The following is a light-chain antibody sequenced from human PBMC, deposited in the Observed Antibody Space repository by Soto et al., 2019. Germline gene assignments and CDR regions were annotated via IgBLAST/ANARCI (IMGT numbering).Light chain of an antibody. J-gene: IGKJ4*01. CDR2: DAA. CDR1: QSVSNN. Sequence: EIVLTQSPATLSLSPGERATLSCRASQSVSNNFAWYQQKPGQAPRLLIYDAANSATGFPARFSGSGSETDFTVRSCGLETDEGAVYFCRQRCNRPSFTFGGGTKVEI. V-gene: IGKV3-11*01. CDR3: RQRCNRPSFT.